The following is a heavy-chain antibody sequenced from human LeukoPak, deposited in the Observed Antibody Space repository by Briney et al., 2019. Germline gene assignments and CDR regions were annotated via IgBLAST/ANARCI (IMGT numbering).Heavy chain of an antibody. J-gene: IGHJ4*02. CDR3: ARSSYFDY. V-gene: IGHV3-48*02. Sequence: GGSLRLSCAASGFTFNNYIMTWVRQAPGRGLEWVSYISSGSGTMYYADSVKGRFTISRDNAKKSLYLQMNSLRDEDTAVYYCARSSYFDYWGQGTLVAVSS. CDR2: ISSGSGTM. CDR1: GFTFNNYI. D-gene: IGHD1-26*01.